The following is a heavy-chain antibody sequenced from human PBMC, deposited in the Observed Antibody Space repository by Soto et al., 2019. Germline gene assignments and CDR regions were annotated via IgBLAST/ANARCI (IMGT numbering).Heavy chain of an antibody. V-gene: IGHV4-31*03. Sequence: SETLSLTCTVSGGSISSGGYYWSWIRQHPGKGLEWIGYIYYSGSTYYNPSLKSRVTISVDTSKNQFSLKLSSVTAADTAVFSCAISLSPIRSRHSSSCLFDYWGQGTLVTVSS. J-gene: IGHJ4*02. D-gene: IGHD6-13*01. CDR1: GGSISSGGYY. CDR3: AISLSPIRSRHSSSCLFDY. CDR2: IYYSGST.